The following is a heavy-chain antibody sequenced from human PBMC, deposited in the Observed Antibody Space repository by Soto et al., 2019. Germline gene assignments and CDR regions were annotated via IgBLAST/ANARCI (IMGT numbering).Heavy chain of an antibody. CDR1: GYTFTSYD. CDR2: MNPNSGNT. Sequence: QVQLVQSGAEVKKPGASVKVSCKASGYTFTSYDINWVRQATGQGLEWMGWMNPNSGNTGYAQKFQGRVTMTRNTSISTAYMELSSLRSEDTAVYYCARATITIFGVVTSRPEAFDIWGQGTMVTVSS. V-gene: IGHV1-8*01. D-gene: IGHD3-3*01. J-gene: IGHJ3*02. CDR3: ARATITIFGVVTSRPEAFDI.